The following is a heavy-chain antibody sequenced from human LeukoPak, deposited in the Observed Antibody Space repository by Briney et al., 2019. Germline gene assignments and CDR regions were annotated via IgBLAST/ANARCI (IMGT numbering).Heavy chain of an antibody. J-gene: IGHJ6*02. CDR1: GFTFSSYG. Sequence: GGSLRLSCAASGFTFSSYGMHWVRQAPGKGLEWVSSISSSSSYIYYADSVKGRFTISRDNAKNSLYLQMNSLRAEDTAVYYCARFTGPGSSSWLTHYYYGMDVWGQGTTVTVSS. CDR2: ISSSSSYI. V-gene: IGHV3-21*01. CDR3: ARFTGPGSSSWLTHYYYGMDV. D-gene: IGHD6-13*01.